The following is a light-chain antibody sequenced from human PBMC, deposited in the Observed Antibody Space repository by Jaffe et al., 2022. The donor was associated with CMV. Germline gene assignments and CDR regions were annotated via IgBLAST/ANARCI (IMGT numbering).Light chain of an antibody. CDR3: QQRSDWLT. J-gene: IGKJ4*01. CDR1: QSVSNY. CDR2: DAS. V-gene: IGKV3-11*01. Sequence: EIVLTQSPASLSLSPGERAILSCRASQSVSNYVAWYQQKPGQAPRLLIYDASNRATGIPARFSGSGSGTDFTLTISSLEPEDFAVYYCQQRSDWLTFGGGTNVEIK.